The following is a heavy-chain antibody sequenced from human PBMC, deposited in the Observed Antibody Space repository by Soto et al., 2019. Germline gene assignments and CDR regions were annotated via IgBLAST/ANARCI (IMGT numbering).Heavy chain of an antibody. D-gene: IGHD2-2*01. V-gene: IGHV4-28*01. CDR2: IYYSGTT. CDR3: ARKERKPAAIWN. J-gene: IGHJ4*02. Sequence: SETLSLTCAVSGFSIGRNNWWGWIRQPPGKGLDWIGNIYYSGTTQFNPSLKSRVTMSIDGAWNQFSLRLSSVTAADTAVYYCARKERKPAAIWNWGQGTLVTVSS. CDR1: GFSIGRNNW.